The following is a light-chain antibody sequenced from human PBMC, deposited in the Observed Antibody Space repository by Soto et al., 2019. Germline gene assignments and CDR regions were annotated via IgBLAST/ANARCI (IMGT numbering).Light chain of an antibody. Sequence: DIQMTQSPSTLSASVGDRVTITCRASQSISSWLAWYQQKPGKAPKLLIYDASSLESGVPSRFSGSGSGTDFTLTISSLQPDDCASYYCQQYNSYSRTFGQGTKVEIK. V-gene: IGKV1-5*01. CDR1: QSISSW. CDR3: QQYNSYSRT. J-gene: IGKJ1*01. CDR2: DAS.